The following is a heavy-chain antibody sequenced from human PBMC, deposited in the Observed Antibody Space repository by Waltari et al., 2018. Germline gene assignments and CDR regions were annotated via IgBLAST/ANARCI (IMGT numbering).Heavy chain of an antibody. Sequence: QLQLQESGPGLVKPSETLSLTCTVSGGSISTNYNWGWIRQPPGKGLGWMGNMQYRGSTFYNPSLKSRVTISLDTSKNQFSLRLSSVGAADTAVYFCGRIAFGDDGGYCQHWGQGTLVTVSS. CDR3: GRIAFGDDGGYCQH. V-gene: IGHV4-39*01. CDR2: MQYRGST. CDR1: GGSISTNYN. J-gene: IGHJ1*01. D-gene: IGHD4-17*01.